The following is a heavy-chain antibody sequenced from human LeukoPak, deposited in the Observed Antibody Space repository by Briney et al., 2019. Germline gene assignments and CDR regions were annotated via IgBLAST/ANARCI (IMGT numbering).Heavy chain of an antibody. CDR2: LIPVLGMS. J-gene: IGHJ4*02. Sequence: ASVKVSCKSSGGSFSTYAVNWVRQAPGQGLEWMGRLIPVLGMSHYAPGFQGRVTLTADRSTNTAYMELDRLTSDDTAVYFCARDRGGGFDLAFFDHWGQGTLVTVS. CDR1: GGSFSTYA. D-gene: IGHD5-12*01. CDR3: ARDRGGGFDLAFFDH. V-gene: IGHV1-69*04.